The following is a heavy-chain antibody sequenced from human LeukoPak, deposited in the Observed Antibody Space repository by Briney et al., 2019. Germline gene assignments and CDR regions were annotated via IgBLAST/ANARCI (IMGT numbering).Heavy chain of an antibody. D-gene: IGHD6-13*01. CDR1: GYTFTGYY. CDR3: ARDPLIAAAGPTETDYYYYYYMDV. V-gene: IGHV1-2*02. Sequence: GASVKVSCKASGYTFTGYYMHWVRQAPGQGLEWMGWINPNSGGTNYAQNFQGRVTMTRDTSISTAYMELSRLRSDDTAVYYCARDPLIAAAGPTETDYYYYYYMDVWGKGTTVTVSS. CDR2: INPNSGGT. J-gene: IGHJ6*03.